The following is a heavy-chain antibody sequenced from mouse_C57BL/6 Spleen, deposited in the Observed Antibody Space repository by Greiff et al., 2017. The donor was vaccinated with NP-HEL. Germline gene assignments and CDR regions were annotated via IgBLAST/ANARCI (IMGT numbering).Heavy chain of an antibody. CDR3: ARRDYYGSSTGYFDV. D-gene: IGHD1-1*01. J-gene: IGHJ1*03. CDR1: GYAFTNYL. Sequence: VQLQQSGAELVRPGTSVKLSCKASGYAFTNYLIEWVKQRPGQGLEWIGVINPGSGGTNYNEKMKGKGTLTADKSSSTAYLQLSSLTSEDSAVYFCARRDYYGSSTGYFDVWGTGTTVTVSS. CDR2: INPGSGGT. V-gene: IGHV1-54*01.